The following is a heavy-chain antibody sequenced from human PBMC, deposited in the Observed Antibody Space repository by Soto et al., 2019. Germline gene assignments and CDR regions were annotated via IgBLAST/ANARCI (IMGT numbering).Heavy chain of an antibody. D-gene: IGHD6-6*01. Sequence: EVQLLESGGGLVQPGGSLRLSCAASGFTFSSYAMSWVRQAPGKGLEWVSAISGSGGSTYYADSVKGRFTISRDNSNNTLYLQMNSLRAEDTAVYYCAKVPGLGGSSIDYWGQGTLVTVSS. J-gene: IGHJ4*02. CDR2: ISGSGGST. CDR1: GFTFSSYA. CDR3: AKVPGLGGSSIDY. V-gene: IGHV3-23*01.